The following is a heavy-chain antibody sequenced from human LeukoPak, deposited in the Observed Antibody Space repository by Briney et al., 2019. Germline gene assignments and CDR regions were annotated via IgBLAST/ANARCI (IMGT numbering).Heavy chain of an antibody. D-gene: IGHD3-10*01. CDR1: GGSISSSSYY. Sequence: SETLSLTCTVSGGSISSSSYYWGWIRQPPGKGLEWIGRIYSSGTTNYNPSLKSRVTMSVDTSKNQFSLKLSSVTAADTAVYYCARDTYSSGTYHYYYYMGVWGKRTTVTISS. CDR3: ARDTYSSGTYHYYYYMGV. J-gene: IGHJ6*03. CDR2: IYSSGTT. V-gene: IGHV4-39*07.